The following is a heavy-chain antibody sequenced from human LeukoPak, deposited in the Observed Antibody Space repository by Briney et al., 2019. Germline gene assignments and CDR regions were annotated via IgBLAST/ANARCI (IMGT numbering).Heavy chain of an antibody. Sequence: PGGSLRLSCAASGFTVSSNYMSWVRQAPGKGLEWVGFIRSKAYGGTTEYAASVKGRFTISRDDSKSIAYLQMNSLKTEDTAVYYCTRAPSEIWFGELYIYFDYWGQGTLVTVSS. V-gene: IGHV3-49*04. CDR1: GFTVSSNY. D-gene: IGHD3-10*01. J-gene: IGHJ4*02. CDR3: TRAPSEIWFGELYIYFDY. CDR2: IRSKAYGGTT.